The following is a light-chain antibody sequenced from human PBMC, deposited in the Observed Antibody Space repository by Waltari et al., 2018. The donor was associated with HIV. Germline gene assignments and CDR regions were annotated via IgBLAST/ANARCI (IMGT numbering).Light chain of an antibody. CDR2: EDN. Sequence: NFMLTQPHSVSESPGKTVTISCTRSRGNIASYYVQWYQQRPDSAPTTVIYEDNKRPSGVPDRFSGSIDSSSNSASLTISGLKTEDEADYYCQSYYLTNVVFGGGTKLTVL. CDR1: RGNIASYY. V-gene: IGLV6-57*04. J-gene: IGLJ2*01. CDR3: QSYYLTNVV.